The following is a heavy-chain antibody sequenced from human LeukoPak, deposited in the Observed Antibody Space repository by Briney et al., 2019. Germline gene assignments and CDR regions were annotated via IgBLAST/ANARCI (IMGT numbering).Heavy chain of an antibody. CDR3: AKSITMVRGVIRSVGFDP. CDR1: GYTFTSYD. D-gene: IGHD3-10*01. CDR2: MNPNSGNT. V-gene: IGHV1-8*01. J-gene: IGHJ5*02. Sequence: ASVKVSCKASGYTFTSYDINWVRQATGQGLESMGWMNPNSGNTGYEQKFQGRVTMTRNTSISTAYMELSSLRSEDTAVYYCAKSITMVRGVIRSVGFDPWGQGTLVTVSS.